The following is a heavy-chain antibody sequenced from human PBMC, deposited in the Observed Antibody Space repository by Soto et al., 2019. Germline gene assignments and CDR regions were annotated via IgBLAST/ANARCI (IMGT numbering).Heavy chain of an antibody. V-gene: IGHV1-18*01. CDR2: TRPNNGNT. Sequence: AAVKVSCKASGDTFSIYGINWVRQAPGQGLEWMGWTRPNNGNTKYAQNLQGRVTMTTDTSTSTAYMELRSLRPDDTAVYYCVRDLDGSGSYYTDYWGQGTPVTVSS. CDR1: GDTFSIYG. J-gene: IGHJ4*02. CDR3: VRDLDGSGSYYTDY. D-gene: IGHD3-10*01.